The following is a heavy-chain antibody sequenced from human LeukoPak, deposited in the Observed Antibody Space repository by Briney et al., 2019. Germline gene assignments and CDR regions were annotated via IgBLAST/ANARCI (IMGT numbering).Heavy chain of an antibody. CDR3: ARHASYGSGSYRFDP. J-gene: IGHJ5*02. Sequence: SETLSLTCTVSGGSISSYHWSWIRQPPGKGLEWIGYIYYSGSTNYNPSLKSRVTISVDTSKIQFSLKLSSVTAADTAVYYCARHASYGSGSYRFDPWGQGTLVTVSS. D-gene: IGHD3-10*01. CDR2: IYYSGST. CDR1: GGSISSYH. V-gene: IGHV4-59*08.